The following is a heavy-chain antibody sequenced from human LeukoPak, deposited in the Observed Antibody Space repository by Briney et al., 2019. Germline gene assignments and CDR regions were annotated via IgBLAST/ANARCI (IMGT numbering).Heavy chain of an antibody. CDR1: GFSSSIYR. CDR3: ARDENYGLNNCDD. V-gene: IGHV3-21*01. J-gene: IGHJ3*01. CDR2: ISGSSSYI. D-gene: IGHD1-20*01. Sequence: PGGSLRHSCAASGFSSSIYRTNWVRQAPGKGLEWVSSISGSSSYIYYADSVEGRFTISRDNAKNSLYLQMNRLRAEDTAVYYCARDENYGLNNCDDWG.